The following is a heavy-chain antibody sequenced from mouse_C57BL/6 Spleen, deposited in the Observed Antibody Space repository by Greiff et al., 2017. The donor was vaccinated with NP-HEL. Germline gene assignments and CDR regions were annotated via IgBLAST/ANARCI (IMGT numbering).Heavy chain of an antibody. D-gene: IGHD1-1*01. CDR3: ARRGYGSHYYAMDY. V-gene: IGHV1-39*01. J-gene: IGHJ4*01. CDR1: GYSFTDYN. CDR2: INPNYGTT. Sequence: VQLKQSGPELVKPGASVKISCKASGYSFTDYNMNWVKQSNGKSLEWIGVINPNYGTTSYNQKFKGKATLTVDQSSSTAYMQLNSLTSEDSAVYYCARRGYGSHYYAMDYWGQGTSVTVSS.